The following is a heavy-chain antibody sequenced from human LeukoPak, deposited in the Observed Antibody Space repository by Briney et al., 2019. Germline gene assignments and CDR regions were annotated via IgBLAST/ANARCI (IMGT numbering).Heavy chain of an antibody. V-gene: IGHV1-69*13. CDR1: GGTFSTNA. CDR3: AREASSTWYAMFDF. D-gene: IGHD2-2*01. J-gene: IGHJ4*02. CDR2: IIPIFGAP. Sequence: ASVKVSCKASGGTFSTNAISWVRQALGQGLEWMAKIIPIFGAPNYAPKFQGRVSITADESTSTAYMVLSSLRAEDTAVYYCAREASSTWYAMFDFWGQGTLVTVSS.